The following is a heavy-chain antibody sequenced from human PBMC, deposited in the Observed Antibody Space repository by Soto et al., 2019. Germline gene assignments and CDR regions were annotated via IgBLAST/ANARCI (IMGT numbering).Heavy chain of an antibody. Sequence: PVGSVRRSCASSGFTLYDYAMHGVRQAPVKGLELVSGISWNSGSIGYADSVKGRFTISRDNAKNSLYLQMNSLRAEDTALYYCAKGTHNYYYYYGMDVWGQGTTVTVSS. D-gene: IGHD1-1*01. J-gene: IGHJ6*02. CDR2: ISWNSGSI. CDR3: AKGTHNYYYYYGMDV. CDR1: GFTLYDYA. V-gene: IGHV3-9*01.